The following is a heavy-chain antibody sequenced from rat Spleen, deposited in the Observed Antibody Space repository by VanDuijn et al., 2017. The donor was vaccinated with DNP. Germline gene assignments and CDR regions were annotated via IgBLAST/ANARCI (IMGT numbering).Heavy chain of an antibody. CDR1: GFTFSNYW. D-gene: IGHD1-10*01. J-gene: IGHJ3*01. CDR2: ITYDGGST. V-gene: IGHV5-31*01. Sequence: EVQLVESGGDLVQPGRSLKLSCVASGFTFSNYWMTWIRQVPGRGLEWVAYITYDGGSTYYRDSVKGRFTISRDNAKSTLYLQMNSLRSEDMATYYCTRPIYNNHGGFAYWGQGTLVTVSS. CDR3: TRPIYNNHGGFAY.